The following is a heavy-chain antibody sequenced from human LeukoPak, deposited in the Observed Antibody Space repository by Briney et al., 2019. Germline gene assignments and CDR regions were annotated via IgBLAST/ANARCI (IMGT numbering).Heavy chain of an antibody. Sequence: GGSLRLSCAASGFTFSSYAMSWVRQAPGKGLEWVSVISNSGGSTFYADSVKGRFTISRDNSKNTLYLQMNSLRAEDTAVYYCARDGCSGGSCYGIDYWGQGTLVTVSS. CDR3: ARDGCSGGSCYGIDY. CDR1: GFTFSSYA. J-gene: IGHJ4*02. CDR2: ISNSGGST. D-gene: IGHD2-15*01. V-gene: IGHV3-23*01.